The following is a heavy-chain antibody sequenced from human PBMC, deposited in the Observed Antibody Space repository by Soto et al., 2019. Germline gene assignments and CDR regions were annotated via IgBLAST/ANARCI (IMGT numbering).Heavy chain of an antibody. CDR1: GGSISSGDYY. Sequence: QVQLQESGPGLVKPSQTLSLTCTVSGGSISSGDYYWSWIRQPPGKGLEWIGYIYYSGSTYYNPSLKRRVTISVDTSKRQFSLKLSSVTAAEPAVSYWAGGWDSTMGGWGQGTLVTVSS. J-gene: IGHJ4*02. D-gene: IGHD2-2*01. CDR3: AGGWDSTMGG. V-gene: IGHV4-30-4*01. CDR2: IYYSGST.